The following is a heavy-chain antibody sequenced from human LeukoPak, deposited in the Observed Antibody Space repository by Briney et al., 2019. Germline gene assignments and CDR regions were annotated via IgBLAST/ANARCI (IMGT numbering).Heavy chain of an antibody. CDR1: GDFITVSSYY. CDR3: ARQYYDGTGYYYFDY. Sequence: SSETLSLTCTVSGDFITVSSYYCRWIRQPPGKGLEWIGSMYYSGSTYSNPSLRSRVTMSADTSKNQFSLNLKSVTAADTAVYYCARQYYDGTGYYYFDYWGQGTLVTVSS. V-gene: IGHV4-39*01. CDR2: MYYSGST. J-gene: IGHJ4*02. D-gene: IGHD3-22*01.